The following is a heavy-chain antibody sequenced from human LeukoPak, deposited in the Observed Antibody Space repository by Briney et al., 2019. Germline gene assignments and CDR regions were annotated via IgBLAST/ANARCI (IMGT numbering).Heavy chain of an antibody. J-gene: IGHJ6*02. CDR3: ARTPMTGPYYYYYGMDV. D-gene: IGHD3-9*01. Sequence: SETLSLTCTVSGGSISSYYWSWIRQPPGKGLEWIGYIYYSGSTNYNPSLKSRVTISVDTSKNRFSLKLSSVTAADTAVYYCARTPMTGPYYYYYGMDVWGQGTTVTVSS. V-gene: IGHV4-59*08. CDR1: GGSISSYY. CDR2: IYYSGST.